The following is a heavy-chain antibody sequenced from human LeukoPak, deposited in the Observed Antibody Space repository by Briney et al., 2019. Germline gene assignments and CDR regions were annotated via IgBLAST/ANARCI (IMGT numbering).Heavy chain of an antibody. J-gene: IGHJ4*02. Sequence: PGGSLRLSCAASGFTFSSYWMHWVRQAPGKGLVCVSHINRDGSSTPYAESVRGRYPISRDNAQNTLYLQMNSLRADDAAVYYCATETAVSGGIFFDYWGEGTLVTVSS. CDR2: INRDGSST. CDR1: GFTFSSYW. D-gene: IGHD3-10*01. CDR3: ATETAVSGGIFFDY. V-gene: IGHV3-74*01.